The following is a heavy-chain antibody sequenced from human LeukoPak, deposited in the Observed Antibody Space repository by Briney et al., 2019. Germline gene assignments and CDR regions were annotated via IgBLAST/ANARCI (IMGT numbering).Heavy chain of an antibody. CDR2: INPNSGGT. V-gene: IGHV1-2*02. CDR3: ARGNYCSSTSCYIRRFDP. D-gene: IGHD2-2*02. J-gene: IGHJ5*02. CDR1: GYTFTGYY. Sequence: ASVKVSCMASGYTFTGYYMHWVRQAPGPGLEWMGWINPNSGGTNYAQKFQGRVTMTRDTSISTAYMELSRLRSDDTAVYYCARGNYCSSTSCYIRRFDPWGQGTLVTVSS.